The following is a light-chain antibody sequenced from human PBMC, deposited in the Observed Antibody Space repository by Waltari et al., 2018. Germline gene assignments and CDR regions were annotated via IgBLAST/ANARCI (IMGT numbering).Light chain of an antibody. CDR2: GAS. Sequence: ESVLTQSPGTLSLSPGERATLSCRSSQSVSSSYLAWYQQKPGQAPRLLIYGASNRATGIPDRFSGSGSGTDFTLTICRLEPEDFAVYYCQQYGRSLRTFGQGTKVEIK. CDR3: QQYGRSLRT. J-gene: IGKJ1*01. CDR1: QSVSSSY. V-gene: IGKV3-20*01.